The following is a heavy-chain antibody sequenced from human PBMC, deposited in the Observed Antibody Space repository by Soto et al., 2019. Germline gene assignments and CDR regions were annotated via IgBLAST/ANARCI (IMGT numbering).Heavy chain of an antibody. D-gene: IGHD3-16*01. J-gene: IGHJ4*02. Sequence: GGSLRLSCAASGFTFSNYAMSWVRQAPGKGLEWVSAISGSGGSTYYADPVRGRFTISRDNSKNTLYLQMNSLRVEDTAVYYCANDRGQQSILGYFDSWGQGTLVTVSS. CDR2: ISGSGGST. CDR1: GFTFSNYA. CDR3: ANDRGQQSILGYFDS. V-gene: IGHV3-23*01.